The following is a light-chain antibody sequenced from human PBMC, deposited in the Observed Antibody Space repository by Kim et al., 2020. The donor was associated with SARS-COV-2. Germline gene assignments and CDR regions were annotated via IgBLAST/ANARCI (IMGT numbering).Light chain of an antibody. CDR3: AAWDDSLSGLYV. Sequence: RVTISCSGSSSNIGSNYVYWYQQLPGTAPKLLIYRNNQRPSGVPARFSGSKSGTSASLAISGLRSEDEADYYCAAWDDSLSGLYVFGTGTKVTVL. CDR1: SSNIGSNY. J-gene: IGLJ1*01. V-gene: IGLV1-47*01. CDR2: RNN.